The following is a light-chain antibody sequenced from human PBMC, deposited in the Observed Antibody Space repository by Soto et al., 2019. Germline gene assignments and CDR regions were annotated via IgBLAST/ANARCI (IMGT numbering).Light chain of an antibody. CDR2: KTS. Sequence: DIQMTQSPSTLSASVGDRVTITSRASQSISSWLAWYQQKPGKAPNLLIYKTSSLESGVPSRFSGSGSGTEFTLTISSLQPDDFATYYCQQYNSYGTFGQGTKVEIK. CDR3: QQYNSYGT. CDR1: QSISSW. J-gene: IGKJ1*01. V-gene: IGKV1-5*03.